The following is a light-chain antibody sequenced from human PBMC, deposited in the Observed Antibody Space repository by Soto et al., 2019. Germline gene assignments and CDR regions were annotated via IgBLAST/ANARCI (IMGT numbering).Light chain of an antibody. Sequence: PSTLSASVGDSVTITCRASQSISTRLAWYQQKPGKAPKLLIYDASSLESGVPSRFSGSASGTEFTLTISSLQPDDFATYYCQQYNSYPLTFGGGTKVDIK. CDR1: QSISTR. CDR3: QQYNSYPLT. V-gene: IGKV1-5*01. J-gene: IGKJ4*01. CDR2: DAS.